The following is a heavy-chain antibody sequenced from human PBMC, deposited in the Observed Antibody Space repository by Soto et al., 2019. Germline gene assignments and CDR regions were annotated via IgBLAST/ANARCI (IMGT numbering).Heavy chain of an antibody. D-gene: IGHD6-6*01. CDR1: GYTLTELS. Sequence: ASVKVSCKVSGYTLTELSMHWVRQAPGKGLEWMGGFDPEDGETIYAQKFQGRVTMTEDTSTDTAYMELSSLRSEDMAVYYCATDRSKFNRKERAFDYWGQGTLVTVSS. V-gene: IGHV1-24*01. J-gene: IGHJ4*02. CDR2: FDPEDGET. CDR3: ATDRSKFNRKERAFDY.